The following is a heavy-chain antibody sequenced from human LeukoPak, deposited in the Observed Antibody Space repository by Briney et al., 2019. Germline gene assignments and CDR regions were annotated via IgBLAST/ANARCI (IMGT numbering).Heavy chain of an antibody. V-gene: IGHV4-59*01. J-gene: IGHJ6*02. D-gene: IGHD2-15*01. CDR2: IYYSGST. Sequence: SETLSLTCTVSGGSISTFYWGWIRQPPGKGLEWIGYIYYSGSTKYNPSLKSRLTISVDTSKNQFSMKLNSVTAADTAVYYCARDRDIGTYYYYYGMDVWGQGTTVTVSS. CDR1: GGSISTFY. CDR3: ARDRDIGTYYYYYGMDV.